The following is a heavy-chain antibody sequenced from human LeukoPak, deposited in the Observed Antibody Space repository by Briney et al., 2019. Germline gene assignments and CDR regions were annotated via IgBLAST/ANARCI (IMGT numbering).Heavy chain of an antibody. D-gene: IGHD5-24*01. J-gene: IGHJ5*02. V-gene: IGHV4-34*01. CDR2: INHSGST. CDR3: ARGTRDGFEP. Sequence: SETMSLSCAVYGCSFSGYYWSWVRQPPGKGLEWIGEINHSGSTKYHPSLKSTVTISAATSKNKLSLKLSSVTAADTAVYYGARGTRDGFEPLGQGTLVTVSS. CDR1: GCSFSGYY.